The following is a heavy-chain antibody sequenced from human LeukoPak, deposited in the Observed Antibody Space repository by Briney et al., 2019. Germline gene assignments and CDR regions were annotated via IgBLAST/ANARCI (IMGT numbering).Heavy chain of an antibody. Sequence: PSETLPLTCTVSGGSITRSSYYWAWIRQPPGKALEWIATVYYSGSTYYNPSLQSRVTISIDTSKKQFSLKLSSVTAADTAVYYCARRTRASQQLVRVHAFDVWGLGTIVTVSS. V-gene: IGHV4-39*07. CDR3: ARRTRASQQLVRVHAFDV. CDR1: GGSITRSSYY. CDR2: VYYSGST. J-gene: IGHJ3*01. D-gene: IGHD6-13*01.